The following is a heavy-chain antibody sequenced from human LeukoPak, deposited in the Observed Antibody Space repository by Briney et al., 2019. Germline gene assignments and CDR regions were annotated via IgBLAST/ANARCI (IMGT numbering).Heavy chain of an antibody. V-gene: IGHV3-23*01. D-gene: IGHD6-13*01. CDR3: GKGRDSSSWYAFDS. CDR2: ISESGGST. CDR1: GFTFSTNA. J-gene: IGHJ4*02. Sequence: GGSQRLSCAASGFTFSTNAMSWVRQAPGKGLEWVSGISESGGSTYYADSVKGRFTISRDNSKNTLYLQMNSLRAEDTAVYYCGKGRDSSSWYAFDSWGQGTLVTVSS.